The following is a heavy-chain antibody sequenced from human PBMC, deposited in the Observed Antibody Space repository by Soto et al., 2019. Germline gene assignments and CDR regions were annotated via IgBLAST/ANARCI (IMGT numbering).Heavy chain of an antibody. CDR1: GGSFSGYY. CDR3: ARGSTVVNSRWFDP. J-gene: IGHJ5*02. V-gene: IGHV4-34*01. CDR2: INHSGST. Sequence: SETLSLTCAVYGGSFSGYYWSWIRQPPGKGLEWIGEINHSGSTNYNPSLKSRVTISVDTSKNQFSLKLSSVTAADTAVYYCARGSTVVNSRWFDPWGQGTLVTVSS. D-gene: IGHD4-17*01.